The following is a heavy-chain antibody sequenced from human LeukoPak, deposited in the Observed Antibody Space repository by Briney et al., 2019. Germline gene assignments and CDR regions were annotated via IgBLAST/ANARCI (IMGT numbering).Heavy chain of an antibody. CDR1: GGSISSYY. D-gene: IGHD6-13*01. J-gene: IGHJ3*02. CDR3: VRQQLVLGGAFDI. Sequence: SETLSLTCTVSGGSISSYYWSWIRQPAGKGLEWIGYIYSSGSTNSNPSPKSRVTISVDTSKNQFSLKLSSVTAADTAVYYCVRQQLVLGGAFDIWGQGTMVTVSS. V-gene: IGHV4-59*08. CDR2: IYSSGST.